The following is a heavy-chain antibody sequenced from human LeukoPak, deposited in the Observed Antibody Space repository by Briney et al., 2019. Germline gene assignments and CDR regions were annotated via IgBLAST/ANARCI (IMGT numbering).Heavy chain of an antibody. J-gene: IGHJ4*02. CDR1: GFTFRSYG. CDR3: ARISSSYDYDY. D-gene: IGHD6-6*01. Sequence: GGSLRLSCAASGFTFRSYGMHCVRQAPGKGLEYVAAISSNGGSTDYANSVKGRFTISRDNSKNTLYLQMGSLRAEDMAVYYCARISSSYDYDYWGQGTLVTVSS. CDR2: ISSNGGST. V-gene: IGHV3-64*01.